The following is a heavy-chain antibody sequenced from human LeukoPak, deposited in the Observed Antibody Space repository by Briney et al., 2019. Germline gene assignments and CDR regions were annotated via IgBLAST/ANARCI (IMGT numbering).Heavy chain of an antibody. J-gene: IGHJ4*02. CDR2: IIPILGIA. CDR3: AREGEVSVD. D-gene: IGHD5/OR15-5a*01. V-gene: IGHV1-69*04. CDR1: GGTFISYA. Sequence: ASVKVSCKASGGTFISYAISWVRQAPGQGLEWMGRIIPILGIANYAQKFQGRVTITADKSTSTAYMELSSLRSEDTAVYYCAREGEVSVDWGQGTLVTVSS.